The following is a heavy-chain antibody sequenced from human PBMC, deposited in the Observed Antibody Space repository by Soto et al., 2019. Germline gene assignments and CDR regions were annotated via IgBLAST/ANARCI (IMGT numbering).Heavy chain of an antibody. CDR2: MNPNSGNT. CDR3: ARGGQYYDILTGYSRRYMDV. Sequence: ASVKVSCKASGGTFSSYTISWVRQAPGQGLEWMGWMNPNSGNTGYAQKFQGRVTMTRNTSISTAYMELSSLRSEDTAVYYCARGGQYYDILTGYSRRYMDVWGKGTTVTVS. D-gene: IGHD3-9*01. CDR1: GGTFSSYT. J-gene: IGHJ6*03. V-gene: IGHV1-8*02.